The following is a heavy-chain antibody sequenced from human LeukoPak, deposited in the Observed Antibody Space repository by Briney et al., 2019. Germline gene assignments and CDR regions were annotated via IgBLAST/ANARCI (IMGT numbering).Heavy chain of an antibody. D-gene: IGHD2-21*02. J-gene: IGHJ5*02. CDR2: ISYSGST. Sequence: PSETLSHTCTVSGGSMSSYYWSWIRQPPGKGLEWIGYISYSGSTNYNPSLKSRITISVDTSKNQFSLKLSSVTAADTAVYYCARSGVTALSWVDPWGQGTLVTVSS. V-gene: IGHV4-59*08. CDR1: GGSMSSYY. CDR3: ARSGVTALSWVDP.